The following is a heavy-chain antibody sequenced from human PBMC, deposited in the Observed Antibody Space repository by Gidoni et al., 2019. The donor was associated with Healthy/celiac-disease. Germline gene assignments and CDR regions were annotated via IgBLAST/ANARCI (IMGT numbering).Heavy chain of an antibody. V-gene: IGHV3-30*18. CDR1: GFTFSSYG. Sequence: QVQLVESGGGVVQPGRSLRLSCAASGFTFSSYGMHWVRQAPGKGLEWVAVISYDGSNKYYAESVKGRFTISRDNSKNTLYLQMNSLRAEDTAVYYCAKVIARGAFDIWGQGTMVTVSS. J-gene: IGHJ3*02. CDR2: ISYDGSNK. CDR3: AKVIARGAFDI.